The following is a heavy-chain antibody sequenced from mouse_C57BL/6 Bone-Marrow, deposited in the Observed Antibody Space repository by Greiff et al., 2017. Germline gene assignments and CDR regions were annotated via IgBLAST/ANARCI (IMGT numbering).Heavy chain of an antibody. Sequence: VHLVESGAELVKPGASVKLSCKASGYTFTEYTIHWVKQRSGQGLEWIGWFYPGSGSIKYNEKFKDKATLTADKSSSTVYMELSRLTSEDSAVYFCARHEEGRNYFDYWGQGTTLTVSS. V-gene: IGHV1-62-2*01. CDR1: GYTFTEYT. J-gene: IGHJ2*01. CDR2: FYPGSGSI. CDR3: ARHEEGRNYFDY.